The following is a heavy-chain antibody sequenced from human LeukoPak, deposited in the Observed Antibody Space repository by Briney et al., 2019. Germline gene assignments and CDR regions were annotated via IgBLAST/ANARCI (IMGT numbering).Heavy chain of an antibody. CDR2: ISSSGSAI. D-gene: IGHD4-17*01. V-gene: IGHV3-48*03. CDR1: GFTFSSYE. J-gene: IGHJ4*02. Sequence: PGGSLRLSCAASGFTFSSYEMNWVRQAPGKGLEWVSYISSSGSAIYYADSVKGRFTISRDNAKNTLYLQMNSLRAEDMAVYYCARDLGYGDIDYWGQGTLVTVSS. CDR3: ARDLGYGDIDY.